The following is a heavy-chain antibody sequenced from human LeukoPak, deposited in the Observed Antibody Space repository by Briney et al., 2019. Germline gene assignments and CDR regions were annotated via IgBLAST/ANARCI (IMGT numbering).Heavy chain of an antibody. CDR2: INQDGSEK. D-gene: IGHD2-8*01. CDR3: ASCTNGVCTLGMDV. Sequence: GGSLRLSCGASGFTFSNYWMTWVRQAPGKGLERVANINQDGSEKYYVDSAKGRFTISRNNAKNSLYLQMNSLRAEDTAVYYCASCTNGVCTLGMDVWGQGTTVTVSS. V-gene: IGHV3-7*03. J-gene: IGHJ6*02. CDR1: GFTFSNYW.